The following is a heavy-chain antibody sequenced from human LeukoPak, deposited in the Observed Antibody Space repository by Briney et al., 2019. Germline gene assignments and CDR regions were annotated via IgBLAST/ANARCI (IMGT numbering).Heavy chain of an antibody. D-gene: IGHD2-2*01. CDR1: GFTFSIYW. Sequence: GGSLRLSCAASGFTFSIYWMHWVRQAPGKGLEWVSAISGSGGSTYYADSVKGRFTISRDNSKNTLYLQMNSLRAEDTAVYYCAKDAKFHIVVVPAARRGGWFDPWGQGTLVTVSS. CDR2: ISGSGGST. CDR3: AKDAKFHIVVVPAARRGGWFDP. V-gene: IGHV3-23*01. J-gene: IGHJ5*02.